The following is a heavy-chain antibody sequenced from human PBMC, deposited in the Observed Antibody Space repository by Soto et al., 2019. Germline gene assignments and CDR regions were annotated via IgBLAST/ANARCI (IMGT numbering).Heavy chain of an antibody. Sequence: GGSLRLSCAASGFTFSSYAMHWVRQAPGKGLEYVSAISSNGGSTYYANSVKGRFTISRDNSKNTLYLQMGSLRAEDMAVYYCARCLAFDYGGPGYYFDYWGQGTLVTVSS. V-gene: IGHV3-64*01. CDR3: ARCLAFDYGGPGYYFDY. J-gene: IGHJ4*02. D-gene: IGHD4-17*01. CDR1: GFTFSSYA. CDR2: ISSNGGST.